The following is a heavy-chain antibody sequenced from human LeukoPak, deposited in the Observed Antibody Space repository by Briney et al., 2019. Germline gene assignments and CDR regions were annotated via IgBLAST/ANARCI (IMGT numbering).Heavy chain of an antibody. CDR1: GFTFSSYS. D-gene: IGHD2-21*01. CDR3: ARDHPDGPLAYCSGDYYLGY. V-gene: IGHV3-21*01. J-gene: IGHJ4*02. CDR2: ISSSSSYI. Sequence: GGSLRLSCAASGFTFSSYSMNWVRQAPGKGLEWVSSISSSSSYIYYADSVKGRFTISRDNAKNSQYLQMNSLRAEDTAVYYCARDHPDGPLAYCSGDYYLGYWGQGTLVTVSS.